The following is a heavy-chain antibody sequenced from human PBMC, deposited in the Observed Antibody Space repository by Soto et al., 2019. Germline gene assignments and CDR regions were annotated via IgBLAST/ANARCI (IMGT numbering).Heavy chain of an antibody. CDR2: IHSDGSST. D-gene: IGHD2-21*02. Sequence: PGGSQRLSCAASGFTFRYYWMHWVRQAPGQGLVWVSRIHSDGSSTTYADSVKGRFTISRDNAKNTLYLQMNSLRAEDTAVYYCARGDRGAFDLWGQGTMVTVSS. J-gene: IGHJ3*01. CDR1: GFTFRYYW. V-gene: IGHV3-74*01. CDR3: ARGDRGAFDL.